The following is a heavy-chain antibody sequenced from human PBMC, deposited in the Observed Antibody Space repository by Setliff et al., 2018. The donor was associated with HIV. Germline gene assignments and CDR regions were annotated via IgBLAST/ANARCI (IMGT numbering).Heavy chain of an antibody. CDR3: ARSLLPSITVAGTIGY. D-gene: IGHD6-19*01. V-gene: IGHV4-4*07. CDR2: IHTSGNA. CDR1: GGSISNFL. Sequence: SETLSLTCTVSGGSISNFLWSWIRQPAGKGLEWIGHIHTSGNANYNPSLNSRVTISVDTSKNHFSLKLSSVTAADTAVYYCARSLLPSITVAGTIGYWGQGSLVTVSS. J-gene: IGHJ4*02.